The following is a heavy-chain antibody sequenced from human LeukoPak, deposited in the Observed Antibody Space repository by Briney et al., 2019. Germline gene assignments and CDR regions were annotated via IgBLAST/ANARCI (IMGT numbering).Heavy chain of an antibody. V-gene: IGHV4-38-2*02. CDR3: ARVSNSSSWYGVYYYYYYMDV. J-gene: IGHJ6*03. Sequence: SETLSLTCTVSGYSISSGYYWGWIRQPPGKGLEWIGSIYHSGSTYYNPSLKSRVTISVDTSKNQFSLKLSSVTAADTAVYYCARVSNSSSWYGVYYYYYYMDVWGKGTTVTVSS. D-gene: IGHD6-13*01. CDR1: GYSISSGYY. CDR2: IYHSGST.